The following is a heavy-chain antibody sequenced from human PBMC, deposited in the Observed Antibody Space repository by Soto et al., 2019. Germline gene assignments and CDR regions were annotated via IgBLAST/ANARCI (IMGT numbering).Heavy chain of an antibody. J-gene: IGHJ4*02. D-gene: IGHD5-12*01. CDR2: IIPILGIA. Sequence: GASVKVSCKASGGTFSSYTISWVRQAPGQGLERMGRIIPILGIANYAQKFQGRVTITADKSTSTAYMELSSLRSEDTAVYYCAREDRGYRRYYSDYWGQGTLVTVSS. CDR3: AREDRGYRRYYSDY. CDR1: GGTFSSYT. V-gene: IGHV1-69*04.